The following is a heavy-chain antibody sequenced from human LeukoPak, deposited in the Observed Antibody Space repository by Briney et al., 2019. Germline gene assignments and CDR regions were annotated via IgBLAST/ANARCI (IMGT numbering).Heavy chain of an antibody. J-gene: IGHJ4*02. V-gene: IGHV4-59*06. CDR2: IYYSGST. CDR1: GGSISLCF. CDR3: ARGRPARPTNGYYFDY. Sequence: SETLSLTCTVSGGSISLCFWGWFRQPPVKGLEWIGYIYYSGSTYYNPSLKSRVTISVDTSKNQFSLKLSPVTAADTAVYYCARGRPARPTNGYYFDYWGQGTLVTVSS. D-gene: IGHD6-6*01.